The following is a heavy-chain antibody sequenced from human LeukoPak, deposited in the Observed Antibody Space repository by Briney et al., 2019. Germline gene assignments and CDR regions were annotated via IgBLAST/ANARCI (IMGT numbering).Heavy chain of an antibody. J-gene: IGHJ4*02. CDR2: IYSGDSHT. Sequence: GESLKISCKGSGYSFTYWIGWVRQMPGKGLEWMGIIYSGDSHTKYSPSFQGRVTISADKSISTAYLQWSSLEASDTAMYYCASARHGDYVWDYWGQGTLVTVSA. CDR1: GYSFTYW. V-gene: IGHV5-51*01. D-gene: IGHD4-17*01. CDR3: ASARHGDYVWDY.